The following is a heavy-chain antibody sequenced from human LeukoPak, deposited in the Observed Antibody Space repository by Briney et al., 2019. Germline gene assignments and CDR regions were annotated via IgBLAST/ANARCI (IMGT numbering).Heavy chain of an antibody. Sequence: GGSLRLSCAASGFTCSSYDMHWVRQATGKGLEWVSAIGTAGDTYYPGSVKGRFTISRENAKNSLYLQMNSLRGGDTAVYYCARGSYGGYYYGMDVWGQGTTVTVSS. CDR2: IGTAGDT. J-gene: IGHJ6*02. CDR1: GFTCSSYD. CDR3: ARGSYGGYYYGMDV. D-gene: IGHD4-23*01. V-gene: IGHV3-13*01.